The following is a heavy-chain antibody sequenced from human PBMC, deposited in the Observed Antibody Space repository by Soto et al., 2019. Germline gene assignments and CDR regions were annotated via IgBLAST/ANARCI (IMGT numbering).Heavy chain of an antibody. CDR2: IIPIFGTA. Sequence: QVQLVQSGAEVKKPGSSVKVSCKASGGTFSSYGISWVRQAPGQGLEWMGGIIPIFGTANYAQKFQGRVTITADESTSPAYMELSSLRSEDTAVYYCARGSVPAATKCFDPWGQGTLVTVSS. J-gene: IGHJ5*02. D-gene: IGHD2-2*01. V-gene: IGHV1-69*12. CDR3: ARGSVPAATKCFDP. CDR1: GGTFSSYG.